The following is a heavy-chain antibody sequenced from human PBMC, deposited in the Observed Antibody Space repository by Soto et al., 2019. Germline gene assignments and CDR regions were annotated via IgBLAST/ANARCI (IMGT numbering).Heavy chain of an antibody. J-gene: IGHJ4*02. CDR2: ISGSGGST. V-gene: IGHV3-23*01. CDR3: AKEYYDILTGYSDY. D-gene: IGHD3-9*01. CDR1: GFNFGSYA. Sequence: GGSLRLSCAASGFNFGSYAMSWVRQAPGKGLEWVSAISGSGGSTYYADSVKGRFTISRDNSKNTLYLQMNSLRAEDTAVYYCAKEYYDILTGYSDYWGQGTLVTVSS.